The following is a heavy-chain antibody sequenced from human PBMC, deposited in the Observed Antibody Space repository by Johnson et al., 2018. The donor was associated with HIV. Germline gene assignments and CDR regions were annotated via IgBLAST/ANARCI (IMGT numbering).Heavy chain of an antibody. CDR3: AKAGAVAGPGIDAFDI. CDR2: ISYDGSNK. J-gene: IGHJ3*02. Sequence: QVQLVESGGGVVQPGRSLRLSCAASGFAFSSYGMHLVRQAPGKGLEWVAIISYDGSNKYYADSVKGRFTISRDNSKNTLYLQMNSLRAEDTAVYYCAKAGAVAGPGIDAFDIWGQGTMVTVSS. CDR1: GFAFSSYG. V-gene: IGHV3-30*18. D-gene: IGHD6-19*01.